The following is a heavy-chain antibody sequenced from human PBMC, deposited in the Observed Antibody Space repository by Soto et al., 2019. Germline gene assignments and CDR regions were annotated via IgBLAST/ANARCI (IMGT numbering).Heavy chain of an antibody. CDR1: GYTFTSCG. CDR3: ARDFDFWSGYYVSSPVGY. D-gene: IGHD3-3*01. CDR2: ISAYNGNT. J-gene: IGHJ4*02. V-gene: IGHV1-18*01. Sequence: GASVKVSCKASGYTFTSCGISWVRQAPGQGLEWMGWISAYNGNTNYAQKLQGRVTMTTDTSTSTAYMELRSLRSDDTAVYYCARDFDFWSGYYVSSPVGYWGQGTLVTVSS.